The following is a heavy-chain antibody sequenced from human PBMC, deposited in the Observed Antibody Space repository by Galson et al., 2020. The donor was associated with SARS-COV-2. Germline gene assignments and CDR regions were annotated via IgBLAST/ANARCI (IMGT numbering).Heavy chain of an antibody. V-gene: IGHV4-38-2*01. J-gene: IGHJ2*01. D-gene: IGHD3-22*01. CDR2: IYPNGRT. CDR3: ARQGVNMIVVVTGPGWYFDL. CDR1: GYSISTTNY. Sequence: SETLSLTCAVSGYSISTTNYWGWVRQPPGKGLEWIGSIYPNGRTYYNPSLKSRVTISVDTSKNQFSLRLDFVTAADTALYYCARQGVNMIVVVTGPGWYFDLWGRGTLVTVSS.